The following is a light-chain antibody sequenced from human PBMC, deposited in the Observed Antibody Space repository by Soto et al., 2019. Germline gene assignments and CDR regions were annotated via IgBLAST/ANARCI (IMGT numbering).Light chain of an antibody. CDR2: LNNDGSH. J-gene: IGLJ3*02. Sequence: QTVVTQSPSASASLGASVKLTCTLSSGHSSYAIAWHQQQSEKGPRYLMKLNNDGSHSKGDGIPDRFSGSSSGSERYLTISSLQSEDEADYYCQTWGPNWVFGGGTKLTVL. CDR3: QTWGPNWV. CDR1: SGHSSYA. V-gene: IGLV4-69*02.